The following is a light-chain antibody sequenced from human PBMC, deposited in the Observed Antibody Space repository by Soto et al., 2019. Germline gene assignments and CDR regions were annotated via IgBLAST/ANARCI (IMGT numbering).Light chain of an antibody. J-gene: IGKJ4*01. V-gene: IGKV3-15*01. CDR1: QSVGSY. CDR2: GAS. CDR3: QQYSHWPLT. Sequence: EIVMTQSPATLSVSPGERATLSCRATQSVGSYLAWYQQKPGQSPRLLIHGASTRATDTPARFSGSGSGTEFTLSISSLQSEDFAVYYCQQYSHWPLTFGGGTKVEIK.